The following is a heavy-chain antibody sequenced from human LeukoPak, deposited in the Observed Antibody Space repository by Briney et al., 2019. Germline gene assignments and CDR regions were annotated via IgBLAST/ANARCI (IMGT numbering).Heavy chain of an antibody. D-gene: IGHD6-19*01. Sequence: GGSLRLSCAASGFTFSSYGMHWVRQAPGKGLEWVAVISYDGSNKYYADSVKGRFTISRDNSKNSLYLQMNSLRAEDTAVYYCAKEGAGSGWSLGAFDIWGQGTMVTVSS. CDR2: ISYDGSNK. V-gene: IGHV3-30*18. CDR1: GFTFSSYG. J-gene: IGHJ3*02. CDR3: AKEGAGSGWSLGAFDI.